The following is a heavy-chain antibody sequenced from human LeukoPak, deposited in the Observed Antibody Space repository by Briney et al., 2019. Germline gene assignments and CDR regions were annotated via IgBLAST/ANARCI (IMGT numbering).Heavy chain of an antibody. Sequence: ASVKVSCKASGYTFTSYGISWVRQAPGQGLEWMGWISAYNGNTNYAQKLQGRVTMTTDTSTSTAYMELSSLRSDDTAVYYCARGGISAAGRDYYYYYMDVWGKGTTVTISS. CDR3: ARGGISAAGRDYYYYYMDV. V-gene: IGHV1-18*01. CDR2: ISAYNGNT. D-gene: IGHD6-13*01. J-gene: IGHJ6*03. CDR1: GYTFTSYG.